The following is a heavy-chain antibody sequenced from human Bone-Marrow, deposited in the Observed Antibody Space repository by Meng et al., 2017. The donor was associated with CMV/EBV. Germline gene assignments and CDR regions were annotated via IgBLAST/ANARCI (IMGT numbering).Heavy chain of an antibody. CDR3: ASSRRGYSGYDTYYYGMDV. D-gene: IGHD5-12*01. Sequence: SVKVSCKASGGTFSSYAISWVRQAPGQGLEWMGGIIPILGIANYAQKFQGRVTITADKSTSTAYTELSSLRSEDTAVYYCASSRRGYSGYDTYYYGMDVWGQGTTVTVSS. V-gene: IGHV1-69*10. CDR1: GGTFSSYA. CDR2: IIPILGIA. J-gene: IGHJ6*02.